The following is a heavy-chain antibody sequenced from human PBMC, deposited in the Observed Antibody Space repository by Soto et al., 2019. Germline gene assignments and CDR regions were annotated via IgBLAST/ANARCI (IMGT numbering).Heavy chain of an antibody. CDR1: GFTFTSSP. CDR3: AADAGVHGGYSSRTLDN. Sequence: SVKVSRKASGFTFTSSPVHWVRLARGQRLEWIGWIVVGSGNTNYAQKFQERVTITRDMSTSTAYMELSSLRSEDTAVYYCAADAGVHGGYSSRTLDNRGQGTRVTLYS. D-gene: IGHD6-13*01. CDR2: IVVGSGNT. V-gene: IGHV1-58*01. J-gene: IGHJ4*02.